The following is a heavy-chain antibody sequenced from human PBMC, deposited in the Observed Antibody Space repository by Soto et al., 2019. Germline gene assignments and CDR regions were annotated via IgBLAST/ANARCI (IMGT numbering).Heavy chain of an antibody. J-gene: IGHJ6*02. CDR3: ASRSSGWYALPYYYYGMDV. CDR1: GFTFSSYA. CDR2: ISYDGSNK. Sequence: QVQLVESGGGVVQPGRSLRLSCAASGFTFSSYAMHWVRQAPGKGLEWVAVISYDGSNKYYADSVKGRFPISRDNSQNTLYLQMNSLRAEDTAVYYCASRSSGWYALPYYYYGMDVWGQGTKVTVSS. V-gene: IGHV3-30-3*01. D-gene: IGHD6-19*01.